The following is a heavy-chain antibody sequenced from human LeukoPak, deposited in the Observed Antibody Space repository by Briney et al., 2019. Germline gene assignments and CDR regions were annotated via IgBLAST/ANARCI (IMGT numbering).Heavy chain of an antibody. CDR3: ARGLAAFRDYYASGSLDY. J-gene: IGHJ4*02. V-gene: IGHV3-7*01. CDR1: GFTFSSYW. Sequence: GGSLRLSCAASGFTFSSYWMSWVRQAPGKGLEWVANIKQDGSERYYVDSMKGRFTISRDNAKNELYLKMNSLRAEDTAVYYCARGLAAFRDYYASGSLDYWGQGALVTVSS. CDR2: IKQDGSER. D-gene: IGHD3-10*01.